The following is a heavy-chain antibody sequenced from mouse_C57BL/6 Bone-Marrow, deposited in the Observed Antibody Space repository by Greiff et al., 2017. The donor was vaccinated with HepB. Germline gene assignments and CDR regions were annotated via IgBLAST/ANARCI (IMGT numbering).Heavy chain of an antibody. J-gene: IGHJ3*01. CDR3: ARKKDELRRFAY. CDR1: GFSLTSYG. CDR2: IWSRGST. Sequence: QVQLQQSGPGLVQPSQSLSITCTVSGFSLTSYGVHWVRQSPGKGLEWLGVIWSRGSTDYNAAFISRLSISKDNSKSQVFFKMNSLQADDTAIYYCARKKDELRRFAYWGQGTLVTVSA. V-gene: IGHV2-2*01.